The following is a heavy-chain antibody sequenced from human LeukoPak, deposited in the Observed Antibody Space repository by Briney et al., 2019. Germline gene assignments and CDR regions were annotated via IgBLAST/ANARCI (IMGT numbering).Heavy chain of an antibody. CDR1: GFTFSSYA. CDR3: AKCRSSGWYFNYFDY. D-gene: IGHD6-19*01. J-gene: IGHJ4*02. CDR2: ISGSGGST. V-gene: IGHV3-23*01. Sequence: PGGSLRLSCAASGFTFSSYAMSWVRQAPGKGLEWVSAISGSGGSTYYADSVKGRFTISRDISKNTLYLQMNSLRAEDTAVYYCAKCRSSGWYFNYFDYWGQGTLVTVSS.